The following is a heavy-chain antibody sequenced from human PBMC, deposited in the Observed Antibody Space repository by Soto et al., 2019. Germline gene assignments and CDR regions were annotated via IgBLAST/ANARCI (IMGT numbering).Heavy chain of an antibody. CDR3: ARVSGSYYYGMDV. CDR2: IYHSGST. CDR1: GGSISSSNW. Sequence: QVQLQESGPGLVKPSGTLSLTCAVSGGSISSSNWWSWVRQPPGKGLEWIGEIYHSGSTNYNPSLKSRVNVSVDESKDQFSLELSSVTAADTAVYYCARVSGSYYYGMDVWGQGTTVTVSS. J-gene: IGHJ6*02. V-gene: IGHV4-4*02. D-gene: IGHD1-26*01.